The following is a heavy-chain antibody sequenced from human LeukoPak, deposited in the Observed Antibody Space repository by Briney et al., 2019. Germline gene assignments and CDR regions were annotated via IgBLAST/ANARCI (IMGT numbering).Heavy chain of an antibody. CDR3: ARLTSRDDSSGCYFNWFDP. CDR2: IYYSGST. V-gene: IGHV4-59*08. J-gene: IGHJ5*02. Sequence: PSETLSLTCTVSGGSISSYYWSWIRQPPGKGLEWIGYIYYSGSTNYNPSLKSRVTISVDTSKNQFSLKLSSVTAADTAVYYCARLTSRDDSSGCYFNWFDPWGQGTLVTVSS. CDR1: GGSISSYY. D-gene: IGHD3-22*01.